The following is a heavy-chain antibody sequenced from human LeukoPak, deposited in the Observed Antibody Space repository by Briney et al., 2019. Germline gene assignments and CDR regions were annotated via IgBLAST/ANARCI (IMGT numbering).Heavy chain of an antibody. CDR1: GGSISTYY. CDR3: VRSHYGSGTYYSFDY. Sequence: PSETLSLTCTVSGGSISTYYWTWIRQPPGKGLEWIGYVSYSGGTNYNPSLKSRVTIPVDMSKNQFSLRLNSVTAADTAVYFCVRSHYGSGTYYSFDYWGQGTLVTVSS. J-gene: IGHJ4*02. CDR2: VSYSGGT. V-gene: IGHV4-59*01. D-gene: IGHD3-10*01.